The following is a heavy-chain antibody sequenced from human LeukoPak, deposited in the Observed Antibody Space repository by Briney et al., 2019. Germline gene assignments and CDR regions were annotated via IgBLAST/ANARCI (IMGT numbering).Heavy chain of an antibody. D-gene: IGHD2-21*02. V-gene: IGHV4-61*08. CDR2: VDYSGST. J-gene: IGHJ4*02. Sequence: SETLSLTCAVSGGSISSGGYSWSWIRQPPGKGLEWIGYVDYSGSTNYNPSLKSRVTISVDTSKNQFSLKLKSMTAADTAVYYCARVKHTTEVTAFDHWGQGTLVTVSS. CDR3: ARVKHTTEVTAFDH. CDR1: GGSISSGGYS.